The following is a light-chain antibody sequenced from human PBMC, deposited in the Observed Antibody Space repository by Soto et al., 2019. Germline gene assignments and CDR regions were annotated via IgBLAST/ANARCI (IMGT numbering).Light chain of an antibody. CDR1: QSVGSS. CDR2: DAF. V-gene: IGKV3-11*01. J-gene: IGKJ1*01. Sequence: EIVLTQSPATLSLSPGERATLSCRASQSVGSSLAWYQQRPGQAPRLLIYDAFLRATGIPARFSGSESGTDFTLTISSLEPEDFAVYYCHQRQSWPRTFGQGTKVDI. CDR3: HQRQSWPRT.